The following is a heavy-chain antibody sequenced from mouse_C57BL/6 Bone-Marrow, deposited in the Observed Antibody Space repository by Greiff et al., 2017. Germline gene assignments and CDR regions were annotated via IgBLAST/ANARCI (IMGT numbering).Heavy chain of an antibody. V-gene: IGHV1-64*01. CDR3: ARSERRIEPFAY. Sequence: QVQLQQPGAELVKPGASVKLSCKASGYTFTSYWMHWVKQRPGQGLEWIGMIHPNSGSTNYNEKFKSKATLTVDKSSSTAYMQLSSLTSEDSAVYYCARSERRIEPFAYWGQGTLVTVSA. CDR1: GYTFTSYW. J-gene: IGHJ3*01. CDR2: IHPNSGST.